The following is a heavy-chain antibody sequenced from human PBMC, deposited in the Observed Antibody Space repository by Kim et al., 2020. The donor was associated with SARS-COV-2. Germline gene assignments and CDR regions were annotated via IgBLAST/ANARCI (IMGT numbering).Heavy chain of an antibody. CDR3: ARHSSGWSN. J-gene: IGHJ4*02. D-gene: IGHD6-19*01. V-gene: IGHV4-39*01. Sequence: SETLSLTCTVSGGSISSSSYYWGWIRQPPGKGLEWIGSIYYSGSTYYNPSLKSRVTISVDTSKNQFSLKLSSVTAADTAVYYCARHSSGWSNWGQGTLVTVSS. CDR1: GGSISSSSYY. CDR2: IYYSGST.